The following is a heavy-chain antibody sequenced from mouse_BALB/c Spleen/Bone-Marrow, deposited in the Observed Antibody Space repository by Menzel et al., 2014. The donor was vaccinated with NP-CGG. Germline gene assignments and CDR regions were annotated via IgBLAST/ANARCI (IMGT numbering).Heavy chain of an antibody. D-gene: IGHD2-4*01. CDR2: IRNKANGYTT. Sequence: EVMLVESGGGLVQPGGSLRLSCATSGFTFTDYYMSWVRQPPGKALGWLGFIRNKANGYTTEYSASVKGRFTTSRDNSQSILYLQMNTLRAEDSATYYCARDINYDIYWYFDVWGAGTTVTVSS. CDR3: ARDINYDIYWYFDV. CDR1: GFTFTDYY. V-gene: IGHV7-3*02. J-gene: IGHJ1*01.